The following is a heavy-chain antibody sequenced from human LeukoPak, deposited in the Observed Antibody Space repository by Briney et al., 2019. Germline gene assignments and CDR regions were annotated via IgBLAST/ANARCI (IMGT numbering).Heavy chain of an antibody. D-gene: IGHD2-2*01. J-gene: IGHJ6*03. V-gene: IGHV4-4*02. CDR2: IFHSGTT. CDR1: GGSISSSNW. CDR3: ARLTPTALSLYYYYMDV. Sequence: PSETLSLTCAVSGGSISSSNWWSWVRQPPGKGLEWIGRIFHSGTTDYKTSLKGRVTISVDKSKNQFSLTLTSVTAADTAVYYCARLTPTALSLYYYYMDVWGKGTTVTVSS.